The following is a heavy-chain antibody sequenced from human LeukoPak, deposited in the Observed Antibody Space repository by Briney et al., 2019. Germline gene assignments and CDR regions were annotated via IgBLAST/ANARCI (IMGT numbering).Heavy chain of an antibody. D-gene: IGHD2-21*02. Sequence: PSETLSLTCTVSGGSVSSGSYYWSWIRQHPGKGLEWIGYIYYSGSTYYNPSLKSRVTISVDTSKNQFSLKLSSVTAADTAVYYCARGRTYCGGDCYHFDYWGQGTLVTVSS. CDR2: IYYSGST. CDR1: GGSVSSGSYY. CDR3: ARGRTYCGGDCYHFDY. V-gene: IGHV4-31*03. J-gene: IGHJ4*02.